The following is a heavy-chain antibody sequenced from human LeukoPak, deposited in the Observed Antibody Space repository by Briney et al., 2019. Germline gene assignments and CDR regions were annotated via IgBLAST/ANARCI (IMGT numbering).Heavy chain of an antibody. Sequence: GGSLRLSCAASGFTFDDYAMHWVRQAPGKGLEWVSGISWNSGSIGYADSVKGRFTISRDNAKNSLYLQMNSLRAEDTALYYCAKGPHDSSGRYGPAGAFDIWGQGTMVTVSS. CDR1: GFTFDDYA. J-gene: IGHJ3*02. CDR2: ISWNSGSI. D-gene: IGHD6-19*01. V-gene: IGHV3-9*01. CDR3: AKGPHDSSGRYGPAGAFDI.